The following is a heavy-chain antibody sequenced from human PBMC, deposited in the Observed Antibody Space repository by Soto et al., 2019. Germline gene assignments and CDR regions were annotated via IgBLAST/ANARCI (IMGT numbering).Heavy chain of an antibody. D-gene: IGHD3-22*01. Sequence: GGSLRLSCAASGFTFSNAWMSWVRQAPGKGLEWVGRIKSKTDGGTTDYAAPVKGRFTISRDDSKNTLYLQMNSLKTEDTAVYYCTTGRQDDSSGYYPYYFDYWGQGTLVTVSS. CDR1: GFTFSNAW. J-gene: IGHJ4*02. CDR3: TTGRQDDSSGYYPYYFDY. CDR2: IKSKTDGGTT. V-gene: IGHV3-15*01.